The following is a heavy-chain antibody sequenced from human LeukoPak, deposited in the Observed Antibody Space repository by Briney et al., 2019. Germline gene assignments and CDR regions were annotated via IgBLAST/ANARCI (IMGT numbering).Heavy chain of an antibody. V-gene: IGHV7-4-1*02. J-gene: IGHJ4*02. CDR3: ARDERGLDY. Sequence: ASVKVSCKASGYTFNTHALNWVRQAPGQGLEWMGWINTNTGNPTYAQGFTGRFVFSLDTSVSTAYLQISSLKAEDTAVYYCARDERGLDYWGQGTLVTVSS. CDR1: GYTFNTHA. CDR2: INTNTGNP.